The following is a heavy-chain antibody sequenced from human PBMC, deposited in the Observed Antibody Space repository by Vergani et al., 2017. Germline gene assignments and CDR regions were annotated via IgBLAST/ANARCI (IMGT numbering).Heavy chain of an antibody. CDR3: ARHTARSGRYYGQIWVDP. CDR1: GGSISSYY. D-gene: IGHD1-26*01. Sequence: QVQLQESGPGLVKPSETLSLTCTVSGGSISSYYWSWIRQPPGKGLEGIGYIYYSGSTNYNPSLKSRVTISLDTSKNQFSLKLSSVTAADTAVYYCARHTARSGRYYGQIWVDPWGQGTLVTVSS. J-gene: IGHJ5*02. CDR2: IYYSGST. V-gene: IGHV4-59*08.